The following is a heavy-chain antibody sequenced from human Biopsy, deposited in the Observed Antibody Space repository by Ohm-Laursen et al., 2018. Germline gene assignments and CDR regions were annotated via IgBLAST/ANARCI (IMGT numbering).Heavy chain of an antibody. J-gene: IGHJ2*01. CDR1: GGSIISYY. CDR3: ARDRGFYSDRTVPGYFDL. V-gene: IGHV4-4*07. Sequence: SDTLSLTCTVSGGSIISYYWNWIRQPAGKGLEWIGRIYSSGGTKYNPSLKSRVTMSVDTSKKQLSLKVRSVTAADTAMYYCARDRGFYSDRTVPGYFDLWGRGTLVTVSS. CDR2: IYSSGGT. D-gene: IGHD3-22*01.